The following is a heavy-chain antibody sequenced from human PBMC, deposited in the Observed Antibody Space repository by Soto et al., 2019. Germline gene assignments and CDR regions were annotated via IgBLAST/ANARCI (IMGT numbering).Heavy chain of an antibody. D-gene: IGHD3-16*01. J-gene: IGHJ4*02. CDR2: IWYDGSNK. Sequence: GGSLRLSCAASGFTFSSYGMHWVRQAPGKGLEWVAVIWYDGSNKYYADSVKGRLPISRDNSKNTLYLQMNSLRAEDTAVYYCAREKRGNIDYWGQGTLVTVSS. CDR1: GFTFSSYG. CDR3: AREKRGNIDY. V-gene: IGHV3-33*01.